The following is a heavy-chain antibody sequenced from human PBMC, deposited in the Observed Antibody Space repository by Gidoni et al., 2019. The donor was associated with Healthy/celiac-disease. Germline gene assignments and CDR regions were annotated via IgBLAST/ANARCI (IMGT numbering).Heavy chain of an antibody. J-gene: IGHJ4*02. CDR2: IWYDDSIK. V-gene: IGHV3-33*01. Sequence: QVQLVESGGGVVQPGRSLRLSCAASGFTFSGYDMHWVRQAPGKGLEWVAVIWYDDSIKYYTDSVKGRFTISRDNSKNTLYLQMNSLRAEDTAVYYCARDGYSHDSSGYYSPAFDYWGQGTLVTVSS. CDR3: ARDGYSHDSSGYYSPAFDY. D-gene: IGHD3-22*01. CDR1: GFTFSGYD.